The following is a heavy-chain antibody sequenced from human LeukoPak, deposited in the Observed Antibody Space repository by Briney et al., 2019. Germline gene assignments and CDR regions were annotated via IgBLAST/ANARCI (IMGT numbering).Heavy chain of an antibody. V-gene: IGHV4-4*07. J-gene: IGHJ4*02. CDR2: IITSGST. CDR1: SGSISSYY. D-gene: IGHD4-17*01. Sequence: SETLSLTCSVSSGSISSYYWSWIRQPAGKGLEWIGRIITSGSTNYNPSLKSRVTMSVDTSKNQFSLKLDSMTAADTAVYYCARDYADYVGYFFFDYWGQGTLVTVSS. CDR3: ARDYADYVGYFFFDY.